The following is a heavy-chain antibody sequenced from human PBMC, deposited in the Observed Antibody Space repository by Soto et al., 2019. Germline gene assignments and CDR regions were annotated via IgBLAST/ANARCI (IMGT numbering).Heavy chain of an antibody. CDR1: GGTFSSYA. D-gene: IGHD3-3*01. Sequence: ASLKVSCKASGGTFSSYAISWVRQAPGQGLEWMGGIIPIFGTANYAQKFQGRVTITADESTSTAYMELSSLRSEDTAVYYCASYHDFWSGYYTGLRYYYGMDVWGQGTTVTVSS. CDR2: IIPIFGTA. CDR3: ASYHDFWSGYYTGLRYYYGMDV. J-gene: IGHJ6*02. V-gene: IGHV1-69*13.